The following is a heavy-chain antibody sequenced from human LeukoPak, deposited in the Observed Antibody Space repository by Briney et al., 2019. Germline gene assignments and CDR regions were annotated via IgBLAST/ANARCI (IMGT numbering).Heavy chain of an antibody. CDR3: ARLGYCSGGSCH. V-gene: IGHV3-48*03. CDR2: ISSSGSTI. D-gene: IGHD2-15*01. J-gene: IGHJ4*02. CDR1: GFTFSSYE. Sequence: GGSLRLSCAASGFTFSSYEMNWVRQAPGKGLEWVSYISSSGSTIYYADSVKDRFTISRDNAKNSLYLQMNSLRAEDTAVYYCARLGYCSGGSCHWGQGTLVTASS.